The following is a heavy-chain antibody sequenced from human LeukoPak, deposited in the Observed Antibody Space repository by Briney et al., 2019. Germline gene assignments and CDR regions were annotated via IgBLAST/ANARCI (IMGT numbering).Heavy chain of an antibody. CDR2: IYHSGST. V-gene: IGHV4-4*02. CDR3: ARVPVTRGAYCGGDCQFRSFNFDY. J-gene: IGHJ4*02. Sequence: PSETLSLTCAVSGGSISSSNWWSWVRQPPGKGLEWIGEIYHSGSTNYNPSLKSRVTISVDKSKNQFSLKLSSVTAADTAVYYCARVPVTRGAYCGGDCQFRSFNFDYWGQGTLVTVSS. D-gene: IGHD2-21*02. CDR1: GGSISSSNW.